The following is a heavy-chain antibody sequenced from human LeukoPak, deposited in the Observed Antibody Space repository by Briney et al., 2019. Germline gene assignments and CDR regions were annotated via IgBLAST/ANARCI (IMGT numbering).Heavy chain of an antibody. CDR2: ISWNSGSI. CDR3: AKGVSSIIAVAGLNWFDP. Sequence: GGSLRLSCAASGFTFDDYAMHWVRQAPGKGLEWVSGISWNSGSIGYADSVKGRFTISRDNAKNSLYLQMNSLRAEDTALYYCAKGVSSIIAVAGLNWFDPWGQGTLVTVSS. J-gene: IGHJ5*02. V-gene: IGHV3-9*01. D-gene: IGHD6-19*01. CDR1: GFTFDDYA.